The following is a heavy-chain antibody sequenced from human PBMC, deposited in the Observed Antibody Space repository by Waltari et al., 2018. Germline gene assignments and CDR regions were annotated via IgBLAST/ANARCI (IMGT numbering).Heavy chain of an antibody. CDR3: TRGGRDSSWYWRD. CDR1: GLSFSNYW. V-gene: IGHV3-7*01. J-gene: IGHJ4*02. CDR2: IKQDGSEK. D-gene: IGHD6-13*01. Sequence: EVQLVESGGGLAQPGGSLRLSCAASGLSFSNYWMTWVRQASGKGAEWVANIKQDGSEKYYRDSVKGRFTISRDNAKNSLYLQMNNLRVEDTAVYYCTRGGRDSSWYWRDWGQGTLVTVSS.